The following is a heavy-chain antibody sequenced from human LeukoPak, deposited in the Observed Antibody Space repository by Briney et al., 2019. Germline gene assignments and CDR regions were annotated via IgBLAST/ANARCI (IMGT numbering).Heavy chain of an antibody. CDR1: GYTFTGYY. Sequence: ASVKVSCKASGYTFTGYYVHWVRQAPGQGLEWMGRINPNSGDTNYAQKFQGRVTITADESTSTAYMELSSLRSEDTAVYYCARDSSGYQRPFDYWGQGTLVTVSS. CDR2: INPNSGDT. D-gene: IGHD3-22*01. V-gene: IGHV1-2*06. J-gene: IGHJ4*02. CDR3: ARDSSGYQRPFDY.